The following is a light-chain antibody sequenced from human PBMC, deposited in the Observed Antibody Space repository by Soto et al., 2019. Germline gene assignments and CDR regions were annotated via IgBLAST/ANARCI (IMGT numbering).Light chain of an antibody. V-gene: IGKV3-11*01. CDR1: QSVTKY. J-gene: IGKJ4*01. CDR2: DTS. CDR3: QQRYKRLT. Sequence: EIVLTQSPATLSLSPGERATLSCRASQSVTKYLAWYQQKPGQAPRLLIYDTSNRATGIPARFSGSGSGTDFTLTISSLESEDSGIYYWQQRYKRLTFGGGTKVEIK.